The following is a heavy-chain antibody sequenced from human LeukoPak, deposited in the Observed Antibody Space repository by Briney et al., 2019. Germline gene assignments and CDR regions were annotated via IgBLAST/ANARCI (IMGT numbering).Heavy chain of an antibody. J-gene: IGHJ4*02. V-gene: IGHV3-30-3*01. D-gene: IGHD3-22*01. Sequence: GGSLRLSCAASGFTFSSYAMHWVRQAPGKGLEWVAVISYDGSNKYYADSVKGGFTISRDNSKNTLYLQMNSLRAEDTAVYYCARDPARGIVYDSSGSPDYWGQGTLVTVSS. CDR3: ARDPARGIVYDSSGSPDY. CDR1: GFTFSSYA. CDR2: ISYDGSNK.